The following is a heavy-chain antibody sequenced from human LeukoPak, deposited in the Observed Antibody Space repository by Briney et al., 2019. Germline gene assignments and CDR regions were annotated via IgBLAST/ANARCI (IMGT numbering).Heavy chain of an antibody. CDR1: GASVSSYY. J-gene: IGHJ4*02. CDR2: IYFSGST. CDR3: ARGHLTPTLFDY. V-gene: IGHV4-59*02. Sequence: SETLSLTCTVSGASVSSYYWSWIRQPPGKELEWIGYIYFSGSTNYTPSLKSRVTISVDTSKNQFSLELSSVTAADTAVYYCARGHLTPTLFDYWGQGTLVTVSS.